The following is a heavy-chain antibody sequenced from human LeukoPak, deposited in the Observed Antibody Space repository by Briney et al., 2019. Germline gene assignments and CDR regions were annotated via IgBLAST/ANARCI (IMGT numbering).Heavy chain of an antibody. Sequence: GGCLRLARSVDGLIFSNDAVKSARQAGGRGSGWISYIKSKRSIIKYALSVKDRFSIYTDTANNSLYLQMDSLRTEDTAVYYCARVGGMRSCSDGLCYTPHYFDLWGQGTLVT. V-gene: IGHV3-48*03. CDR1: GLIFSNDA. CDR2: IKSKRSII. CDR3: ARVGGMRSCSDGLCYTPHYFDL. D-gene: IGHD2-8*02. J-gene: IGHJ4*02.